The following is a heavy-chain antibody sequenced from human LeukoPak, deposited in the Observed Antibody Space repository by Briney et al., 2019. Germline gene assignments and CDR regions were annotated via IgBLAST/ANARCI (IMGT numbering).Heavy chain of an antibody. D-gene: IGHD3-10*01. J-gene: IGHJ4*02. CDR1: GFTFSGSA. CDR2: IRSKANSYAT. Sequence: GGSLRLSCAASGFTFSGSAMHWVRQASGKRLEWVGRIRSKANSYATAYAASVKGRFTISRDDSKNTAYLQMNSLKTEDTAVYYCTRHQFGYDYWGQGTLVTVSS. CDR3: TRHQFGYDY. V-gene: IGHV3-73*01.